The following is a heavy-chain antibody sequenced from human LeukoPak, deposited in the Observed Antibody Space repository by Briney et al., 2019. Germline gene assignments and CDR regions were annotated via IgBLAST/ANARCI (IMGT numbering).Heavy chain of an antibody. Sequence: PSETLSLTRTVSGGSISSSSYYWGWIRQPPGKGLEWIGSIYYSGSTYYNPSLKSRVTISVDTSKNQFSLKLSSVTAADTAVYYCARHAGGSSSPFDYWGQGTLVTVSS. CDR2: IYYSGST. J-gene: IGHJ4*02. V-gene: IGHV4-39*01. CDR1: GGSISSSSYY. CDR3: ARHAGGSSSPFDY. D-gene: IGHD6-13*01.